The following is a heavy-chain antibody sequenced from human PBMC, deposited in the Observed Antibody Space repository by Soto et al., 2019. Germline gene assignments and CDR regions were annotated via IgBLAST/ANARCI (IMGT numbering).Heavy chain of an antibody. CDR3: ARAPSYYDILTGYYKRDPLDY. J-gene: IGHJ4*02. CDR2: INHSGST. CDR1: GGSFSGYY. D-gene: IGHD3-9*01. V-gene: IGHV4-34*01. Sequence: SETLSLTCAVYGGSFSGYYWRWIRQPPGKGLEWIGEINHSGSTNYNPSLKSRVTISVDTSKNQFSLKLSSVTAADTAVYYCARAPSYYDILTGYYKRDPLDYWGQGTLVTVSS.